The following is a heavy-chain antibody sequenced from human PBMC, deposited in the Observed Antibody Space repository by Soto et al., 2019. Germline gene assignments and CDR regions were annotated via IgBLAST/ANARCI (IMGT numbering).Heavy chain of an antibody. CDR3: ARVYYDSSGYYHYYFDY. CDR2: IYYSGST. D-gene: IGHD3-22*01. CDR1: GGSISSGGYY. V-gene: IGHV4-31*03. J-gene: IGHJ4*02. Sequence: LSLTCTVSGGSISSGGYYWSWIRQHPGKGLEWIGYIYYSGSTYYNPSLKSRVTISVDTSKNQFSLKLSSVTAADTAVYYCARVYYDSSGYYHYYFDYWGQGTLVTVS.